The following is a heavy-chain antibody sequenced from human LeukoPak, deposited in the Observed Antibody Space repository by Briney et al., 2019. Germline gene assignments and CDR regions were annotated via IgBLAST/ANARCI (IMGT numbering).Heavy chain of an antibody. D-gene: IGHD1-7*01. CDR3: GREIPGGTTSLDC. Sequence: GGSLRLSCIGSGFTFGDYAMSWVRQAPGKGLEWVANIKEDGSDKNYVDSVRGRFTISRDNAKNALYLQMNSLRAEDTAVYYCGREIPGGTTSLDCWGQGTVVTVSS. V-gene: IGHV3-7*04. CDR2: IKEDGSDK. J-gene: IGHJ4*02. CDR1: GFTFGDYA.